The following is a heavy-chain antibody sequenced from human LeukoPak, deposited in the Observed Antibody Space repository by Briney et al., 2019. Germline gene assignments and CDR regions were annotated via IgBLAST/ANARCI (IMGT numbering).Heavy chain of an antibody. J-gene: IGHJ4*02. CDR2: ISYDGSNK. V-gene: IGHV3-30-3*01. CDR3: AREPQQGLAAYYFDY. D-gene: IGHD6-13*01. CDR1: GFTFSSYA. Sequence: GRSLRLSCAASGFTFSSYAMHWVRQAPGKGLEWVAVISYDGSNKYYADSVKGRFTISRVNSKNTLYLQMNSLRAEDTAVYYCAREPQQGLAAYYFDYWGQGTLVTVSS.